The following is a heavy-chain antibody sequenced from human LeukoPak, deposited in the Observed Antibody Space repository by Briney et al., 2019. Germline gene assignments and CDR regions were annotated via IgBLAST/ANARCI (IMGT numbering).Heavy chain of an antibody. CDR3: ARSAIAVAGYYFDY. CDR1: GFTFSSDS. D-gene: IGHD6-19*01. Sequence: PGGSLRLSCAASGFTFSSDSMNWVRQAPGKGLEWVSSISSSSYIYYADSVKGRFTISRDNAKNSLYLQMNSLRAEDTAVYYCARSAIAVAGYYFDYWGQGTLVTVSS. CDR2: ISSSSYI. J-gene: IGHJ4*02. V-gene: IGHV3-21*01.